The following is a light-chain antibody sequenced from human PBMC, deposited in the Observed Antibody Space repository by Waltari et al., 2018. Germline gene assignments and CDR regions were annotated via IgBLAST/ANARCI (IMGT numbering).Light chain of an antibody. J-gene: IGKJ4*01. Sequence: DIQMTQSPSSLSASVGDTVTITCRASQDISSHLAWYQQKPGKAPKPPIYYASNLESGVPSRFSGSGSGTEFTLTISSLQPEDFATYSCQQYNSVPPTFGGGTRVEIK. CDR1: QDISSH. CDR3: QQYNSVPPT. CDR2: YAS. V-gene: IGKV1-16*01.